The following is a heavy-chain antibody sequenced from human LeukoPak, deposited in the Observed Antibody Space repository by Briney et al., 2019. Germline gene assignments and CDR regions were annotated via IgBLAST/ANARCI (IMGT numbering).Heavy chain of an antibody. D-gene: IGHD6-13*01. CDR2: INPNSGGT. CDR3: ARAPAPSSSWYESRGPFDY. V-gene: IGHV1-2*02. J-gene: IGHJ4*02. Sequence: GASVKVSCKASGYTFTGYYMHWVRQAPGQGLEWMGWINPNSGGTNYAQKFQGRVTMTRDTSISTAYMELSRLRSDDTAVYYCARAPAPSSSWYESRGPFDYWGQGTLVTVSS. CDR1: GYTFTGYY.